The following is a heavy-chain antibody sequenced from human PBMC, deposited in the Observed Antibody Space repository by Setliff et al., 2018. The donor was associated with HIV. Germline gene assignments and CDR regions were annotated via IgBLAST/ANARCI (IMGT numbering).Heavy chain of an antibody. V-gene: IGHV4-4*07. CDR2: IYGSGST. D-gene: IGHD1-1*01. J-gene: IGHJ3*02. Sequence: KPSETLSLTCTVSGGSMSPYYWSWIRQGDGIGLEWIGRIYGSGSTIYNPSLRSRVTMSVDVSKNQFSLKLSSVTAADTDVYYCARVFPPTRGATTNTPPGVFDIWGQGTMVTVSS. CDR3: ARVFPPTRGATTNTPPGVFDI. CDR1: GGSMSPYY.